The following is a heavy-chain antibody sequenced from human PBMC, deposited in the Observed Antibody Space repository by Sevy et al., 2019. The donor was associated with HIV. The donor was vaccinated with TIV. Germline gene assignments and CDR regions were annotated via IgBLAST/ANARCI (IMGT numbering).Heavy chain of an antibody. J-gene: IGHJ5*02. Sequence: ASVKVSCKASAFTFSTSAVLWVRQSRGQRLEWIGWIVVGSGSTNYAQKFQGRVTFTRDMSTNTAYMEMSSLRSDDTAVYYCAATTDTIFGVVLMNNWFDPWGQGTLVTVSS. D-gene: IGHD3-3*01. V-gene: IGHV1-58*01. CDR1: AFTFSTSA. CDR3: AATTDTIFGVVLMNNWFDP. CDR2: IVVGSGST.